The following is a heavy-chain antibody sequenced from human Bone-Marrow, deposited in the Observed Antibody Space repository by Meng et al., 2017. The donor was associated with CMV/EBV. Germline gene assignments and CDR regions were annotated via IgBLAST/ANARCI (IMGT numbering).Heavy chain of an antibody. D-gene: IGHD1-14*01. V-gene: IGHV4-59*01. CDR2: IDYSAYT. Sequence: GSLRLSCTVSGGSISSYYWSWIRQSPGRGLEWIGYIDYSAYTNYNPSLESRVTISVDTAKNQFSLKLSSVTAADTAVYYCARRNPYYYYGLDVWGQGTTVTVSS. CDR1: GGSISSYY. J-gene: IGHJ6*01. CDR3: ARRNPYYYYGLDV.